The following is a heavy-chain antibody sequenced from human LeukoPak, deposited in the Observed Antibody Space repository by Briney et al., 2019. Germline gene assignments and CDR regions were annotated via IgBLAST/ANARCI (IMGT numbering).Heavy chain of an antibody. CDR2: IYYSGST. CDR3: ARGGSYFDY. J-gene: IGHJ4*02. Sequence: SETLSLTCAVSGASISGSGYYLGWIRQPPGKGLEWIGYIYYSGSTNYNPSLKSRVTLSVDTSKNQFSLKLSSVTAADTAVYYCARGGSYFDYWGQGTLVTVSS. V-gene: IGHV4-61*08. D-gene: IGHD1-26*01. CDR1: GASISGSGYY.